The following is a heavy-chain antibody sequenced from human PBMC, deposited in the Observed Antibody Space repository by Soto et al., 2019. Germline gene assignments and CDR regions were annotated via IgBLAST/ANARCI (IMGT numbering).Heavy chain of an antibody. V-gene: IGHV4-31*03. CDR3: ARSVDT. CDR1: GGSFSRGGYY. Sequence: QVQLQESGPGLVKPSQTLSLTCTVSGGSFSRGGYYWDWIRQHPGKGLEWIGYIFYTGTTYYNPSFKSRVTISVDTSKNQFSLKLSSVTGADTAVYYCARSVDTWGQGTIVTVAS. J-gene: IGHJ5*02. CDR2: IFYTGTT.